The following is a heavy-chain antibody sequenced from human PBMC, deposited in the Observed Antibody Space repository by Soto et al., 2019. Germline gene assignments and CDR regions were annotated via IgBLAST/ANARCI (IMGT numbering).Heavy chain of an antibody. CDR2: IYYSGST. V-gene: IGHV4-59*01. CDR3: ARGNTMVRGVSFAAFDI. D-gene: IGHD3-10*01. J-gene: IGHJ3*02. Sequence: QVQLQESGPGLVKPSETLSLTCTVSGGSISSYYWSWIRQPPGKGLEWIGYIYYSGSTNYNPSLKSRVTISVDTAKNQFSLKLSSVSAAETAVYYCARGNTMVRGVSFAAFDIWGQGTMVTVSS. CDR1: GGSISSYY.